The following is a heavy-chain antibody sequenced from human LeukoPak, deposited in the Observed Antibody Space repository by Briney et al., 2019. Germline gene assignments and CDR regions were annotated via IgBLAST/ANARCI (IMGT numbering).Heavy chain of an antibody. J-gene: IGHJ6*02. CDR3: VRTFGESPNRNYFYGMDV. D-gene: IGHD3-10*01. CDR2: IYPDDSNT. CDR1: GYSFTSFW. Sequence: GESLKISCKGSGYSFTSFWVGWVRQMPGKGLEWMGIIYPDDSNTRYRPSFHGQVTISADKSINTAYLQWSSLKASDTAMYYCVRTFGESPNRNYFYGMDVWGQGTTVTVSS. V-gene: IGHV5-51*01.